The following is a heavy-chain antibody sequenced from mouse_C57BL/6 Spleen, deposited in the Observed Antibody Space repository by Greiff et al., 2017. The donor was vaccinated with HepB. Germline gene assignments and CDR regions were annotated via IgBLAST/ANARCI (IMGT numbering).Heavy chain of an antibody. J-gene: IGHJ3*01. Sequence: EVKVVESGGGLVQPGGSMKLSCVASGFTFSNYWMNWVRQSPEKGLEWVAQIRLKSDNYATHYAESVKGRFTISRDESKSSVYLQMNNLRAEDTGIYYCANWDGRFAYWGQGTLVTVSA. CDR3: ANWDGRFAY. D-gene: IGHD4-1*01. V-gene: IGHV6-3*01. CDR1: GFTFSNYW. CDR2: IRLKSDNYAT.